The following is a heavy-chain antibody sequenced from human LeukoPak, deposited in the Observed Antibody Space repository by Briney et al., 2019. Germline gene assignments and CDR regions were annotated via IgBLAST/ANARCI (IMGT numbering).Heavy chain of an antibody. CDR3: AKARGSSVYEQFDY. J-gene: IGHJ4*02. Sequence: PGGSLRLFCSGCGVSLSGHRVHWLPQARGKALDGLATIKYDGSEKYYVDSVKGRFTISRDDAKNSLYLQMNSLRAEDTAVYYCAKARGSSVYEQFDYWGQGTQVTVSP. CDR1: GVSLSGHR. CDR2: IKYDGSEK. D-gene: IGHD5/OR15-5a*01. V-gene: IGHV3-7*05.